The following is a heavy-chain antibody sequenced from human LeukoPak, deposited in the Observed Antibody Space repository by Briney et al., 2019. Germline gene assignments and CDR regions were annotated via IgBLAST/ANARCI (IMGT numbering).Heavy chain of an antibody. CDR2: ISGSGGST. CDR1: GFTYSCYA. D-gene: IGHD5-24*01. V-gene: IGHV3-23*01. J-gene: IGHJ4*02. CDR3: AKAPRRDGSNFFY. Sequence: GGSLRLSCAASGFTYSCYAMSWLRQAPGKGLEWVSAISGSGGSTYYADSVKGRFTISRDNSKNTLYLQMNSLRAEDTAVYYCAKAPRRDGSNFFYWGQGTLATVSS.